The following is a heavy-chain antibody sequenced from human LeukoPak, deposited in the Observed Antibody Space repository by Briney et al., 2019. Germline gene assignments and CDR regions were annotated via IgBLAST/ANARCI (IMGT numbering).Heavy chain of an antibody. CDR3: TRANYDILTGSRGGNAFDI. V-gene: IGHV6-1*01. J-gene: IGHJ3*02. CDR1: GDSVSSNSAA. CDR2: TYYRSTWYD. Sequence: SQTLSLTCVISGDSVSSNSAAWNWIRQSPSRGLEWLGRTYYRSTWYDDYSVSVKRRIIINPDTPKNQFSLQLNSVTPEDTAVYYCTRANYDILTGSRGGNAFDIWGQGSLVTVSS. D-gene: IGHD3-9*01.